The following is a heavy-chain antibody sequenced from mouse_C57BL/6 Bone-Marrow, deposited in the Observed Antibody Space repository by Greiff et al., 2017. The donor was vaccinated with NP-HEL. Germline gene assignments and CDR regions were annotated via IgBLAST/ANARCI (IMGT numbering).Heavy chain of an antibody. CDR2: IFPGSGST. D-gene: IGHD2-2*01. CDR3: ARWVPMVTIPFDY. V-gene: IGHV1-75*01. Sequence: VKLVESGPELVKPGASVKISCKASGYTFTDYYINWVKQRPGQGLEWIGWIFPGSGSTYYNEKFKGKATLTVDKSSSTAYMLLSSLTSEDSAVYFCARWVPMVTIPFDYWGQGTTLTVSS. CDR1: GYTFTDYY. J-gene: IGHJ2*01.